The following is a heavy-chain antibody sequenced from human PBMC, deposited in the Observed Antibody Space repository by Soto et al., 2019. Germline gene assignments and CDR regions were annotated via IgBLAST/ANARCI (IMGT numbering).Heavy chain of an antibody. D-gene: IGHD2-2*01. CDR3: ARGSTGAGARQYYFEY. Sequence: QVQLQESGPGLVKPSGTLSLTCAVSGGSIRRDNWWSWVRQSPGKGLEWIGEMYHSGTTNYNPSLESRVIISVDKAKNLFSLNLSSVTAADTALYYCARGSTGAGARQYYFEYWGQGTLVTVSS. CDR2: MYHSGTT. CDR1: GGSIRRDNW. J-gene: IGHJ4*02. V-gene: IGHV4-4*02.